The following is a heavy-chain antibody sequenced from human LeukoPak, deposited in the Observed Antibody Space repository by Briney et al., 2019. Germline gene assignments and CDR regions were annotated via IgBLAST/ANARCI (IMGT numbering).Heavy chain of an antibody. J-gene: IGHJ6*03. V-gene: IGHV3-23*01. CDR1: GFIFSSYA. Sequence: GGSLRLSCAASGFIFSSYAMSWDRQAPGKGLEWVSALSGSGAGTYYADSVKGRFTISRDNSKNTLYLQMNSLRAEDTAVYYCARLYSSSSPYYYMNVWGKGTTVTVSS. D-gene: IGHD6-6*01. CDR2: LSGSGAGT. CDR3: ARLYSSSSPYYYMNV.